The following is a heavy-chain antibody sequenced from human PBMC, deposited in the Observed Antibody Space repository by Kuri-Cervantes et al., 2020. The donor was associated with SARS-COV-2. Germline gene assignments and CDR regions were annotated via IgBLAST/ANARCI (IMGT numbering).Heavy chain of an antibody. Sequence: GESLKISCAASGFTFSSYGMHWVRQAPGKGLEWVSYISSSSSTIYYADSVKGRFTISRDNAKNSLYLQMNSLRAEDTAVYYCARDWAGYCSSTSCYSYYYYGVDVWGQGTTVTVSS. D-gene: IGHD2-2*02. J-gene: IGHJ6*02. CDR2: ISSSSSTI. CDR3: ARDWAGYCSSTSCYSYYYYGVDV. V-gene: IGHV3-48*01. CDR1: GFTFSSYG.